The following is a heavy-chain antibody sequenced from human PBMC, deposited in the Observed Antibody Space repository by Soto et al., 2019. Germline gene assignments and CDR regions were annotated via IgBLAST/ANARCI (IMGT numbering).Heavy chain of an antibody. D-gene: IGHD2-15*01. CDR1: GGTFSSYT. CDR3: ARDIVVVVAATPVMDV. CDR2: IIPILGIA. J-gene: IGHJ6*02. V-gene: IGHV1-69*04. Sequence: GASVKVSCKASGGTFSSYTISWVRQAPGQGLEWMGRIIPILGIANYAQKFQGRVTITADKSTSTAYMELSSLRSEDTAVYYCARDIVVVVAATPVMDVWGQGTTVTVS.